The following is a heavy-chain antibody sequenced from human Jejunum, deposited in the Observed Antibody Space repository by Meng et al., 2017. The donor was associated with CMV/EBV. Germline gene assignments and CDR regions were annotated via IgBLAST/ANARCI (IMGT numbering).Heavy chain of an antibody. V-gene: IGHV3-74*01. D-gene: IGHD1-20*01. CDR1: DFTFSADW. J-gene: IGHJ4*02. CDR3: AGISGNKNGALFDS. CDR2: INGVGSRR. Sequence: VQLAESGGGSVEPWGSRHCSLAVSDFTFSADWMSWVRPSPGKGLVWFSRINGVGSRRSYADSVRGRFTISRDDAKHTRYLQMNSLRAEDTAVYYCAGISGNKNGALFDSRGQGTLVTVSS.